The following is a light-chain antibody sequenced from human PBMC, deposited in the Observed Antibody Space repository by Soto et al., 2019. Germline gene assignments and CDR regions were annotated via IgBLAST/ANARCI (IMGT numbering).Light chain of an antibody. Sequence: EIVLTQSPGTLSLSPGERATLSCRASQSVSSSYLAWYQQKPGQAPWLLIYGASSRATGIPDRFSGSGSGTDFTLTISRLEPEDFAVYYCQQYGSSRKTFGQGTKVEIK. CDR3: QQYGSSRKT. CDR1: QSVSSSY. J-gene: IGKJ1*01. V-gene: IGKV3-20*01. CDR2: GAS.